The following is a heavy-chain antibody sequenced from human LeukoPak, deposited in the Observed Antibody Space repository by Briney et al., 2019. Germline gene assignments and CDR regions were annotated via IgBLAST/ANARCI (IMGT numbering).Heavy chain of an antibody. D-gene: IGHD6-19*01. V-gene: IGHV4-30-4*01. Sequence: SQTLSLTCTVSGGSIRSADYYWSWIRQPPGKGLEWIGYIYYNGNTYYNPSLKSRLTISLDTSKNQFSLKVSSVTAADTAIYYCARGHFEGGSGWGRFDYWGQGALVTVSS. J-gene: IGHJ4*02. CDR3: ARGHFEGGSGWGRFDY. CDR2: IYYNGNT. CDR1: GGSIRSADYY.